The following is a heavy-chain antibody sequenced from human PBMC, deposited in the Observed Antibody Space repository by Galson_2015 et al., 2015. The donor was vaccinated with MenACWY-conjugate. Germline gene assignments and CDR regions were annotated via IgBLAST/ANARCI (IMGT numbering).Heavy chain of an antibody. V-gene: IGHV4-38-2*02. Sequence: SETLSLTCTASGYSISSGYYWGWIRQPPGKGLEWIGSIYHSGSTYYNPSLKSRVTISVDTSKNQFSLKLSSVTAADTAVYYCARDCVRSSTSCYEVAPWGQGTLVTVSS. D-gene: IGHD2-2*01. CDR2: IYHSGST. CDR3: ARDCVRSSTSCYEVAP. CDR1: GYSISSGYY. J-gene: IGHJ5*02.